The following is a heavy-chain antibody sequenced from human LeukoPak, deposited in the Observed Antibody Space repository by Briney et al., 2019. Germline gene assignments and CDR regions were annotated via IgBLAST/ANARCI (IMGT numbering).Heavy chain of an antibody. CDR2: INHSGST. D-gene: IGHD2-15*01. V-gene: IGHV4-34*01. CDR1: GGSFSGYY. CDR3: ARGSLDCSGGSCYPIVDY. Sequence: SETLSLTCAVYGGSFSGYYSSWIRQPPGKGLEWSGEINHSGSTNYNPSLKSRVTISVDTSKNQFSLKLSSVTAADTAVYYCARGSLDCSGGSCYPIVDYWGQGTLVTVSS. J-gene: IGHJ4*02.